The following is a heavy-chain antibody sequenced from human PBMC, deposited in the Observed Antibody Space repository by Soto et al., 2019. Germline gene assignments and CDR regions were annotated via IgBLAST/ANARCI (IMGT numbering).Heavy chain of an antibody. CDR3: ARGPGVAGPFDY. D-gene: IGHD6-19*01. CDR2: IWYDGSNK. CDR1: GFTFSSYG. Sequence: QVQLVESGGGVVQPGRSLRLSCAASGFTFSSYGMHWVRQAPGKGLEWVAVIWYDGSNKYYADSVKGRFTISRDNSKNTLYLQMNSLRAEDTAVYYCARGPGVAGPFDYWGQGTLVTVSS. J-gene: IGHJ4*02. V-gene: IGHV3-33*01.